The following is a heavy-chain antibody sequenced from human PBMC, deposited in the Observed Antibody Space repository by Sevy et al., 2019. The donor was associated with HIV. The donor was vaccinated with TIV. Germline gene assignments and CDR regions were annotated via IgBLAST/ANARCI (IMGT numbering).Heavy chain of an antibody. CDR2: INSDGSST. CDR3: ARDRVVVAATASYMDV. D-gene: IGHD2-15*01. V-gene: IGHV3-74*01. J-gene: IGHJ6*03. Sequence: GGSLRLSCAASGFTFSSYWMHWVRQAPGKGLVWVSRINSDGSSTSYADSVKGRFTISRDNAKNTLYPQMNSLRAEDTAVYYCARDRVVVAATASYMDVWGKGTTVTVSS. CDR1: GFTFSSYW.